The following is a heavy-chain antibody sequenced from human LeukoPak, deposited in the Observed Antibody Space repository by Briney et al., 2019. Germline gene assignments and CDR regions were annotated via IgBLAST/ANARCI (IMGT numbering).Heavy chain of an antibody. CDR3: ASLGPIFTYYYDSSGYYYFDY. CDR2: INPNSGGT. V-gene: IGHV1-2*06. J-gene: IGHJ4*02. CDR1: GYTFTGYY. Sequence: GASVTVSCKASGYTFTGYYMHWVRQAPGQGLEWMGRINPNSGGTNYAQKFQGRVTMTRDTSISTAYMELSRLRSDDTAVYYCASLGPIFTYYYDSSGYYYFDYWGQGTLVTVSS. D-gene: IGHD3-22*01.